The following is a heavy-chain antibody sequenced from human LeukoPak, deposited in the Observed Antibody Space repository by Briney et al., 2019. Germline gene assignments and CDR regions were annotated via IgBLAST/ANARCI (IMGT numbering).Heavy chain of an antibody. CDR2: IYTSGTT. J-gene: IGHJ6*03. Sequence: SETLSLTCTVSGGSISSGSYYWSWIRQPAGKGLEWIGRIYTSGTTNYNPSLRSRVTISVDTSKNQFSLKLSSVTAADTAVYYCARVSWFPGTSYYYMDVWGKGTTVTVSS. V-gene: IGHV4-61*02. CDR3: ARVSWFPGTSYYYMDV. CDR1: GGSISSGSYY. D-gene: IGHD1-1*01.